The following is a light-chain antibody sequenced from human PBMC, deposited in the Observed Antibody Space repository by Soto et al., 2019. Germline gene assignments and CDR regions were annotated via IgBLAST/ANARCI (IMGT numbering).Light chain of an antibody. J-gene: IGKJ1*01. Sequence: AIQMTQSPSSLSASVGDSVTITCRASQGIGNGLGWFQQKPGKAPKLLIYTASSLESGVPLRFSGSGTGTEFTLTISSLQPVDFATYYCLQDYNYPRTFGQGTKVEVK. V-gene: IGKV1-6*01. CDR2: TAS. CDR1: QGIGNG. CDR3: LQDYNYPRT.